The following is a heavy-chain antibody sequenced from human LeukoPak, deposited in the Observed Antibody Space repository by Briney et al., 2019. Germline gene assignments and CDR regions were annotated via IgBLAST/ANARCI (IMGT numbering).Heavy chain of an antibody. D-gene: IGHD5-18*01. CDR1: GGSISSYY. CDR3: ARGARGYSYGY. Sequence: SETLSLTCTVSGGSISSYYWSWIRQPPGKGLEWIGYIYYSGSTNYNPSLKSRVTISVDTSKNQFSLKLSSVAAADTAVYYCARGARGYSYGYWGQGTLVTVSS. V-gene: IGHV4-59*01. CDR2: IYYSGST. J-gene: IGHJ4*02.